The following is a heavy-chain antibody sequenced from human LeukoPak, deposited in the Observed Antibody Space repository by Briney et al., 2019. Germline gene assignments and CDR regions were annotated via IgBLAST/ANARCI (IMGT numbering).Heavy chain of an antibody. CDR1: GYTFTSYG. CDR3: ARARLIVATRWFDP. J-gene: IGHJ5*02. V-gene: IGHV1-18*01. Sequence: ASVKVSCKASGYTFTSYGISWVRQAPGQGLEWMGWISAYNGNTNYAQKLQGRVTMTTDKSTSTAYMELRSLRSDDTAVYHCARARLIVATRWFDPWGQGTLVTVSS. D-gene: IGHD5-12*01. CDR2: ISAYNGNT.